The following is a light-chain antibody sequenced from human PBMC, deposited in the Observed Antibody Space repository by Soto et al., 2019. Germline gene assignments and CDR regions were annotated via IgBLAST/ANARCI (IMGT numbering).Light chain of an antibody. CDR1: QSVSSSY. Sequence: EIVLTQSPGTLSLSPGERATLSCRASQSVSSSYLAWYQQKPGQAPRLLFFDASGRATGIPDRFSNSGSGTDFTLTISSLQPDDFAVYYCQLYGSSVTFGGAPNVEIQ. V-gene: IGKV3-20*01. J-gene: IGKJ4*01. CDR2: DAS. CDR3: QLYGSSVT.